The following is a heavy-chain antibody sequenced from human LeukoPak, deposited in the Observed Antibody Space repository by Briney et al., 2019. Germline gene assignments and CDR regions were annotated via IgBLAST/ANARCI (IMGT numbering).Heavy chain of an antibody. Sequence: PSETLSLTCAVYGGSFSGYYWSWIRQPPGKGLEWIGEINHSGSTNYNPSLKSRVTISVDTSKNQFSLKLSSVTPEDTAVYYCARSPKKYYYDSSGYYAFDYWGQGTLVTVSP. CDR3: ARSPKKYYYDSSGYYAFDY. J-gene: IGHJ4*02. D-gene: IGHD3-22*01. CDR1: GGSFSGYY. CDR2: INHSGST. V-gene: IGHV4-34*01.